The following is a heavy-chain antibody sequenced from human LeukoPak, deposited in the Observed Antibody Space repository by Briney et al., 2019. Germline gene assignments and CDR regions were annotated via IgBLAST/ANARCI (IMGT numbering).Heavy chain of an antibody. D-gene: IGHD3-16*01. J-gene: IGHJ3*02. CDR1: GDSVSSNSAA. CDR2: TYYRSKWYN. CDR3: ARVGHPWGIEDAFDI. V-gene: IGHV6-1*01. Sequence: SQTLSLTCAISGDSVSSNSAAWNWIRQSPSRGLEWLGRTYYRSKWYNDYAVSVKSRITINPDASKNQFSLQLNSVTPEGTAVYYCARVGHPWGIEDAFDIWGQGTMVTVSS.